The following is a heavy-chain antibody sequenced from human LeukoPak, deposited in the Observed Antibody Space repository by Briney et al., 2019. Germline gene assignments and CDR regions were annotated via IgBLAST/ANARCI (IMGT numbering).Heavy chain of an antibody. Sequence: GGSLRLSCAASGFTFSSYGMHWVRQAPGKGLEWVAFIRYDGSNKYYADSVKGRFTISRDNSKNTLYLQMNSLRAEDTAVYYCANSEWLLSLLFDYWGQGTLVTVSS. CDR1: GFTFSSYG. V-gene: IGHV3-30*02. CDR2: IRYDGSNK. J-gene: IGHJ4*02. CDR3: ANSEWLLSLLFDY. D-gene: IGHD3-3*01.